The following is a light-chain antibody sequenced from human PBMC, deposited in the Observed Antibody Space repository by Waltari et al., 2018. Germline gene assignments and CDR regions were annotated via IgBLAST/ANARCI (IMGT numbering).Light chain of an antibody. J-gene: IGLJ1*01. CDR1: KLGSKY. V-gene: IGLV3-1*01. CDR2: RDD. Sequence: SYEVTQPPSVSVSPRQRATITCSGEKLGSKYVSWYQQKSGQSPVVVIYRDDKRPSGIPERFSGSNSGNTATLTISGTQPMDEADYYCQAWDSSAFVFGAGTKVTVL. CDR3: QAWDSSAFV.